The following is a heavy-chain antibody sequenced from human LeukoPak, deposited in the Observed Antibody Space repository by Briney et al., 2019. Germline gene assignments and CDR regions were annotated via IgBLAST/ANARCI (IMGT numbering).Heavy chain of an antibody. J-gene: IGHJ4*02. CDR2: IYYSGST. V-gene: IGHV4-39*01. CDR1: GGSISSSRYY. Sequence: SETLSLTCTVSGGSISSSRYYWGWIRQPPGKGLEWIGSIYYSGSTYYNPSLKSRVTISVDTSRNQFSLKLSSVTAANTAVYYCARGGSRLTTAGDLDYWGQGTLVTVSS. D-gene: IGHD3-16*01. CDR3: ARGGSRLTTAGDLDY.